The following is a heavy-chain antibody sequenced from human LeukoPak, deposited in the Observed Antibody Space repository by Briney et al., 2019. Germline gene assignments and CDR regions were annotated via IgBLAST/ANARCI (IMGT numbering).Heavy chain of an antibody. Sequence: PGGSLRLSCAASGFTFDDYGMSWVRQAPGKGLEWVSGINWNGGSTGYADSVKGRFTISRDNAKNSLYLQMNTLRAEDTAVYYCARFSSLEELSLFRYWGQGTLVTVSS. CDR2: INWNGGST. CDR3: ARFSSLEELSLFRY. V-gene: IGHV3-20*04. CDR1: GFTFDDYG. J-gene: IGHJ4*02. D-gene: IGHD3-16*02.